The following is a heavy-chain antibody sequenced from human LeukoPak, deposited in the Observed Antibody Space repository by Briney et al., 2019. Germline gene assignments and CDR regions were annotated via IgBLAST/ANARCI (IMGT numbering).Heavy chain of an antibody. CDR1: GFTFDDYG. J-gene: IGHJ4*02. CDR3: ARSKMGSSGYYLDY. CDR2: IYWNGGST. Sequence: GGSLRLSCAASGFTFDDYGMSWVRQAPGKGLEWVSGIYWNGGSTGYADSVKGRFTISRDNAKNSLYLQMNSLRAEDTALYYCARSKMGSSGYYLDYWGQGTLVTVSS. D-gene: IGHD3-22*01. V-gene: IGHV3-20*04.